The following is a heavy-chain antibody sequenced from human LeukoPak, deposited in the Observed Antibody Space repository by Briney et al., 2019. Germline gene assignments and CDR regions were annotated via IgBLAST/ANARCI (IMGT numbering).Heavy chain of an antibody. D-gene: IGHD2-2*01. Sequence: ASVKVSCKASGYTFTSYGISWVRQAPGQGLEWMGWISAYNSNTNYAQKLQGRVTMTTDTSTSTAYMELRSLRSDDTAVYYCARDRGCSSSSCYSHFDYWGQGTLVPVSS. CDR2: ISAYNSNT. CDR1: GYTFTSYG. J-gene: IGHJ4*02. V-gene: IGHV1-18*04. CDR3: ARDRGCSSSSCYSHFDY.